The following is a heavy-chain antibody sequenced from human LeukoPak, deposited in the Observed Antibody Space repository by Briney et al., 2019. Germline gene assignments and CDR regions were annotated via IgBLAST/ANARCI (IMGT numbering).Heavy chain of an antibody. Sequence: PGGSLRLSCAASGFTFSSYGMHWVRQAPGKGLEWVAVIWYDGSNKYYADSVKGLFTISRDNSKNTLYLQMNSLRAEDTAVYYCARDLGLYSPPYYYYYYMDVWGKGTTVTVSS. CDR2: IWYDGSNK. CDR1: GFTFSSYG. J-gene: IGHJ6*03. D-gene: IGHD3-10*01. V-gene: IGHV3-33*01. CDR3: ARDLGLYSPPYYYYYYMDV.